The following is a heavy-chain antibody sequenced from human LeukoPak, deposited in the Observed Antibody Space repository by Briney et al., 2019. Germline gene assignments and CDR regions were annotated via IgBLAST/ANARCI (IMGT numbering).Heavy chain of an antibody. D-gene: IGHD1-14*01. CDR1: GFTFSSYA. CDR2: ISGSGGRT. CDR3: AKGHSAHGTGFDC. Sequence: GGSLRLSCAASGFTFSSYAMNWVRQAPGKGLEWVSGISGSGGRTYYADSVKGRFTISRDNSKNTLYLQMNSLRVEDTAVYYCAKGHSAHGTGFDCWGQGTLVAVSS. V-gene: IGHV3-23*01. J-gene: IGHJ4*02.